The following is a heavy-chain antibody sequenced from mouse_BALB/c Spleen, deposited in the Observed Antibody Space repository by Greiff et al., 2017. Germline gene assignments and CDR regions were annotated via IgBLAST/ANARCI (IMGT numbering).Heavy chain of an antibody. D-gene: IGHD1-2*01. J-gene: IGHJ2*01. Sequence: EVMLVESGGGLVKPGGSLKLSCAASGFTFSSYAMSWVRQTPEKRLEWVATISSGGSYTYYPDSVKGRFTISRDNAKNTLYLQMSSLRSEDTAMYYCARQRITTALDYWGQGTTLTVSS. CDR2: ISSGGSYT. V-gene: IGHV5-9-3*01. CDR1: GFTFSSYA. CDR3: ARQRITTALDY.